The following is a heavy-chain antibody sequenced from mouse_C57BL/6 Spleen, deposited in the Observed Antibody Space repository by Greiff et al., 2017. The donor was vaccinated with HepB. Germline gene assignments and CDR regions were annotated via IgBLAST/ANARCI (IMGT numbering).Heavy chain of an antibody. CDR3: SSNCGYYFDY. V-gene: IGHV5-9*01. Sequence: EVMLVESGGGLVKPGGSLKLSCAASGFTFSSYTMSWVRQTPEKRLEWVATISGGGGNTYYPDSVKGRFTISRDNAKNTLYLQMSSLRSEDTALYYCSSNCGYYFDYWGPGTTLTVSS. CDR1: GFTFSSYT. D-gene: IGHD2-2*01. J-gene: IGHJ2*01. CDR2: ISGGGGNT.